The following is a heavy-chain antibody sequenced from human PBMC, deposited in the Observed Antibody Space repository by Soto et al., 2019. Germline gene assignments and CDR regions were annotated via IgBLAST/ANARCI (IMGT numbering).Heavy chain of an antibody. CDR2: LTPILGVT. V-gene: IGHV1-69*02. D-gene: IGHD1-26*01. CDR3: ASEHQSELLLSP. CDR1: GGTFSSYR. J-gene: IGHJ5*02. Sequence: QVQLVQSGAEVKKPGSSVKVSCKASGGTFSSYRINWVRQAPGQGLEWMGRLTPILGVTTYAQKFHDRVTITADKSTSTAYMELRSLRSGDTAVYYCASEHQSELLLSPWGQGTLVTVAS.